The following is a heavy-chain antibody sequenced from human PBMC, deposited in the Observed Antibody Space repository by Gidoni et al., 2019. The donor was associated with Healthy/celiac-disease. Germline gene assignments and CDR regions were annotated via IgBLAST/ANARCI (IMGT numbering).Heavy chain of an antibody. CDR2: IIPIFGTA. J-gene: IGHJ3*02. CDR3: ARDGRMITFGGVIVIPKHDAFDI. V-gene: IGHV1-69*01. D-gene: IGHD3-16*02. CDR1: ERTFSIYA. Sequence: VQPVQSVAEGKKPRSSVKVSCKASERTFSIYAISCVRQAPGQGLEWMGGIIPIFGTANYAQKFQGRVTITADESTSTAYMELSSLRSEDTAVYYCARDGRMITFGGVIVIPKHDAFDIWGQGTMVTVSS.